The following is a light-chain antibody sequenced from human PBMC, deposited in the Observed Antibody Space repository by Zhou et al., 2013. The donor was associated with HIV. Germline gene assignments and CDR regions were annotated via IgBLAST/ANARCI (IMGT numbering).Light chain of an antibody. J-gene: IGKJ4*01. CDR2: KAS. Sequence: DIQITQSPSTLSASVGDRVTITCRASQSISYWLAWYQHKAGKAPKLLIQKASILQSGVPSRFSGSGSGTEFTLTISSLQPDDFATYYCQQYMTYPLTFGGGTKVEI. V-gene: IGKV1-5*03. CDR1: QSISYW. CDR3: QQYMTYPLT.